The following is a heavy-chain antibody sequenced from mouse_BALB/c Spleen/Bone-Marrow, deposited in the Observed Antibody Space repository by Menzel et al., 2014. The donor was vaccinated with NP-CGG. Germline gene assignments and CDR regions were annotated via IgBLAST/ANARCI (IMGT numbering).Heavy chain of an antibody. J-gene: IGHJ2*01. D-gene: IGHD1-1*02. CDR1: GYTFTDYN. Sequence: EVKLMESGPELVKPGASVKISCKASGYTFTDYNMHWVKQSHGKSLEWIGYIYPNNGGTGYNQKFKSKATVTADNSSSTAYMELRSLTSEDSAVYYCARRGSPYYFDYWGQGTTLTVSS. V-gene: IGHV1S29*02. CDR3: ARRGSPYYFDY. CDR2: IYPNNGGT.